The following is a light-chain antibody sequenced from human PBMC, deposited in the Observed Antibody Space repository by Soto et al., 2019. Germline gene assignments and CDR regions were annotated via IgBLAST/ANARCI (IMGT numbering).Light chain of an antibody. CDR3: QQFNSYALT. Sequence: AIQLTQSPSSLAASGGDRVTITCRASQGISSALAWYQQKPGKAPKLLIYDASSLESGVPSRFSGSGSGTDFSLTISSLQPEDFATYYCQQFNSYALTFGGGTKVEIK. CDR1: QGISSA. CDR2: DAS. V-gene: IGKV1-13*02. J-gene: IGKJ4*01.